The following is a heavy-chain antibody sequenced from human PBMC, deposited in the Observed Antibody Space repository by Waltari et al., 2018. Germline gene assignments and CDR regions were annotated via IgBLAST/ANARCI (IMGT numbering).Heavy chain of an antibody. V-gene: IGHV1-69*13. CDR1: GGTFSSYA. Sequence: QVQLVQSGAAVKKPGSSVKVSCKASGGTFSSYAISWVRQAPGQGLEWMGRINPNFGTANDAQKFQGRVTITADKSTSTADMGLRSVMLEDTAVYYCARRHCTGGKCHNAGNDSWGQGTLVTVSS. J-gene: IGHJ4*02. D-gene: IGHD2-8*02. CDR2: INPNFGTA. CDR3: ARRHCTGGKCHNAGNDS.